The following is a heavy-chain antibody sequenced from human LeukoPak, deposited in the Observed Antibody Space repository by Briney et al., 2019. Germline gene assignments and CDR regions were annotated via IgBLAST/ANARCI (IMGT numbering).Heavy chain of an antibody. J-gene: IGHJ4*02. CDR1: GGSISSYY. CDR3: ARVALNPYYFDY. CDR2: IYYSGSI. Sequence: KPSETLSLTCTVSGGSISSYYWSWIRQPPGKGLEWIGYIYYSGSINYNPSLKSRVTISVDTSKNQFSLKLSSVTAADTAVYYCARVALNPYYFDYWGQGTLVTVSS. V-gene: IGHV4-59*01.